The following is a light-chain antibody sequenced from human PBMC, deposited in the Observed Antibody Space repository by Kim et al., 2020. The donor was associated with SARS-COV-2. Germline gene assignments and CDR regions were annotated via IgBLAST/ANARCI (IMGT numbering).Light chain of an antibody. Sequence: VTISRTGSSSNLGAGYDVHWYQQLPGPAPKLRIYGNSKRPSGVPDRFSGSKSGTSSSLAITGLQAEDEADYYCQSYDSSLSGFYVFGTGTKVTVL. J-gene: IGLJ1*01. V-gene: IGLV1-40*01. CDR2: GNS. CDR3: QSYDSSLSGFYV. CDR1: SSNLGAGYD.